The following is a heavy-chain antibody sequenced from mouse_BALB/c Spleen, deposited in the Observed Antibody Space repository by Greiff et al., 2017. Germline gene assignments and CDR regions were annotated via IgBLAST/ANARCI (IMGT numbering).Heavy chain of an antibody. CDR2: IDPANGNT. V-gene: IGHV14-1*02. Sequence: VQLKESGAELVRPGALVKLSCKASGFTIKDYYMHWVKQRPDQGLEWIGWIDPANGNTIYDPKFQGKASITADTSSNTAYLQLSSLTSEDTAVYYCARGGNYDAMDYWGQGTSVTVSS. CDR3: ARGGNYDAMDY. J-gene: IGHJ4*01. CDR1: GFTIKDYY.